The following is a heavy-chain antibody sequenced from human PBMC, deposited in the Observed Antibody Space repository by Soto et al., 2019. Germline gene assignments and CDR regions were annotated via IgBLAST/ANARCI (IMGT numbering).Heavy chain of an antibody. CDR1: GFTFISYS. J-gene: IGHJ4*02. CDR3: ARDFKGVFDY. V-gene: IGHV3-21*01. CDR2: ISSSSSYI. Sequence: GGSLRLSCAASGFTFISYSMNWVRQAPGKGLEWVSSISSSSSYIYYADSVKGRFTISRDNAKNSLYLQMNSLRAEDTAVYYCARDFKGVFDYWGQGTLVTVSS.